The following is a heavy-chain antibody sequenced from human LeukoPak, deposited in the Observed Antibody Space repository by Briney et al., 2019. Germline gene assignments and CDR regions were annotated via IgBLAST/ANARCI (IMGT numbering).Heavy chain of an antibody. CDR2: INHSGST. J-gene: IGHJ4*02. CDR1: GGSFSGYY. D-gene: IGHD5-18*01. V-gene: IGHV4-34*01. CDR3: AGVLTPGYSYGYDY. Sequence: PSETLSLTCAVYGGSFSGYYWSWLRQPPGKGLEWIGEINHSGSTNYNPSPKSRVTISVDTSKNQFSLKLSSVTAADTAVYYCAGVLTPGYSYGYDYWGQGTLVTVSS.